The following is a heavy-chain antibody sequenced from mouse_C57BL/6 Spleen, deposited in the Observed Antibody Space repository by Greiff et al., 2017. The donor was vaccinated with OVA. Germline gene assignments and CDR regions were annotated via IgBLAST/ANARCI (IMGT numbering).Heavy chain of an antibody. J-gene: IGHJ3*01. CDR1: GYTFTDYY. V-gene: IGHV1-26*01. Sequence: EVQLQQSGPELVKPGASVKISCKASGYTFTDYYMNWVKQSHGKSLEWIGDINPNNGGTSYNQKFKGKATLTVDKSSSTAYMELRSLTSEDSAVYYCARTGSLGFAYWGQGTLVTVSA. CDR2: INPNNGGT. D-gene: IGHD6-1*01. CDR3: ARTGSLGFAY.